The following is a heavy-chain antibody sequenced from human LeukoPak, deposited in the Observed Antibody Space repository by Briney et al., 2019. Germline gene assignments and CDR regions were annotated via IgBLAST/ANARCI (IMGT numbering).Heavy chain of an antibody. CDR3: TRILVGGNRAFDN. CDR2: IKSDGSST. Sequence: PGGSLRLSCAASGFTFSNYWRHWVRQAPGKGLVWVSRIKSDGSSTNYADSVKGRFTISRDNAKNTLYLQMNSLRAEDTAMYYCTRILVGGNRAFDNWGQGTMATVSS. J-gene: IGHJ3*02. D-gene: IGHD2-21*01. V-gene: IGHV3-74*01. CDR1: GFTFSNYW.